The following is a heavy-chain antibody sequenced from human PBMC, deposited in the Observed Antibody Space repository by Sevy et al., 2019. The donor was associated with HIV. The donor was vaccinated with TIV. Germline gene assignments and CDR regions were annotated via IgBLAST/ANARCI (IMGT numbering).Heavy chain of an antibody. CDR3: IGFWSGFSHYYGMDV. CDR2: IKSKTDGGTT. D-gene: IGHD3-3*01. J-gene: IGHJ6*02. V-gene: IGHV3-15*01. Sequence: GGSLRLSCAASGFTFSNAWMSWVRQAPGKGLEWVGRIKSKTDGGTTDYAAPVKGRFTISRDDSKNTLYLQMNSLKTEDTAVYYCIGFWSGFSHYYGMDVWGQGTTVTVSS. CDR1: GFTFSNAW.